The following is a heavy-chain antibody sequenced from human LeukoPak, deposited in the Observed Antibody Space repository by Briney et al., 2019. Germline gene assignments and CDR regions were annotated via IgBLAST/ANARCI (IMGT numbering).Heavy chain of an antibody. CDR1: GFTFSSYG. Sequence: GGSLRLSCAASGFTFSSYGMSWVRQTPGKGLEWVSSITGSGDNTYYADSVKGRFTISRDTSKNTLYLQMTRLRAEDTAVYYCAKCSANSCYSSLDYWGQGTLVTASS. CDR3: AKCSANSCYSSLDY. D-gene: IGHD2-15*01. J-gene: IGHJ4*02. V-gene: IGHV3-23*01. CDR2: ITGSGDNT.